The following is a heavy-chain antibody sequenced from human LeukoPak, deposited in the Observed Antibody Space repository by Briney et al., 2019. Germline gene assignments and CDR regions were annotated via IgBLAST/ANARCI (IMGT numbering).Heavy chain of an antibody. V-gene: IGHV3-30-3*01. CDR1: GFTFSSYA. Sequence: PGRSLRLSRAAPGFTFSSYAIYWVRQAPREGLERVAILSYDGTNKDYADSEKGRVTISRDNSRNTLYLQMNSLRAEDTAVYYCARAPLYTNSPPSYFDYWGQGTLVTVSS. CDR3: ARAPLYTNSPPSYFDY. CDR2: LSYDGTNK. D-gene: IGHD2-2*02. J-gene: IGHJ4*02.